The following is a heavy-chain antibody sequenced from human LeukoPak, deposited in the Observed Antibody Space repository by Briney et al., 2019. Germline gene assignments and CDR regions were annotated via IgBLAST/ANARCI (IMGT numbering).Heavy chain of an antibody. J-gene: IGHJ4*02. V-gene: IGHV1-69*04. CDR3: ARPMTIGIVGSTPLDY. CDR1: GGTFSSYA. D-gene: IGHD1-26*01. Sequence: SVKVSCKASGGTFSSYAISWVRQAPGQGLEWMGRIIPILGIANYAQKFQGRVTITADKSTSTAYMELSSLRSEDTAVYYCARPMTIGIVGSTPLDYWGQGTLVTVSS. CDR2: IIPILGIA.